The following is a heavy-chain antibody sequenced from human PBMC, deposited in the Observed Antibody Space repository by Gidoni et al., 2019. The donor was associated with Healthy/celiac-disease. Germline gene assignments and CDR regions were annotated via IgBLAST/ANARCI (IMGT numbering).Heavy chain of an antibody. V-gene: IGHV1-69*08. D-gene: IGHD5-12*01. CDR2: IIPILGIA. CDR1: GGTFSSYT. CDR3: ARDMRESGYDQTDAFDI. J-gene: IGHJ3*02. Sequence: QVQLVQSGAEVKKPGSSVKVSCKASGGTFSSYTISWVRQAPGQGLEWMGRIIPILGIASYAHKFQGRVTIAADKSTSTAYMELSSLKSENTAVYYCARDMRESGYDQTDAFDIWGQGTMVTVSS.